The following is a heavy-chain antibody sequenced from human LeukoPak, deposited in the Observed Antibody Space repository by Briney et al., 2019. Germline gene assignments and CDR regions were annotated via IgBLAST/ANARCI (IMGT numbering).Heavy chain of an antibody. D-gene: IGHD6-13*01. V-gene: IGHV1-46*01. J-gene: IGHJ4*02. CDR1: GYTFTSYY. Sequence: ASVKVSCKASGYTFTSYYMHWVRQAPGQGLEWMGITNPSGGSTSYAQKFQGRVTMTRDTSTSTVYMELSSLRSEDTAVYYCATWAAAGPGPFDYWGQGTLVTVSS. CDR3: ATWAAAGPGPFDY. CDR2: TNPSGGST.